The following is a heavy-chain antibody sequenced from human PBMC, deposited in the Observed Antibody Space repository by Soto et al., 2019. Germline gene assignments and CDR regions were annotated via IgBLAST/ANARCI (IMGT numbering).Heavy chain of an antibody. D-gene: IGHD3-9*01. CDR1: GFTFSSYS. J-gene: IGHJ4*02. CDR3: ARDHPPSERCFDWLFEH. Sequence: QVQLVESGGGVVQPGRSLRLSCAASGFTFSSYSMHWVRQAPGKGLEWVAVISYDGSNKYYADSVKGRFTISRDNAKNTLYLQMNSLRAEDTAVYYCARDHPPSERCFDWLFEHWGQGTLVTVSS. V-gene: IGHV3-30-3*01. CDR2: ISYDGSNK.